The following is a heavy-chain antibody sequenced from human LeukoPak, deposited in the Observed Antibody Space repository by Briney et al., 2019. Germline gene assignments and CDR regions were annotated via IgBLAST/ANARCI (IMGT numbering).Heavy chain of an antibody. CDR3: ARVVRGAVTSNCFDP. CDR2: ISNSGTT. V-gene: IGHV4-59*01. Sequence: PSETLSLTCTVSGGSINDYYWTWIRQAPGKGLEWLGYISNSGTTDYNPSLKSRATMSVDTSKNEFSLKVTSVTAVDTAMYYCARVVRGAVTSNCFDPWGQGTLVTVSS. J-gene: IGHJ5*02. CDR1: GGSINDYY. D-gene: IGHD4-17*01.